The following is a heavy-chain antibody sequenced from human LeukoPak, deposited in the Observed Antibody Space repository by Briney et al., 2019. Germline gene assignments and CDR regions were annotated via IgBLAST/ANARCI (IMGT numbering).Heavy chain of an antibody. CDR1: GGSFSGYY. D-gene: IGHD6-13*01. J-gene: IGHJ4*02. V-gene: IGHV4-34*01. CDR2: INHSGST. Sequence: SETLSLTCAVYGGSFSGYYWSWIRQPPGKGLEWIGEINHSGSTNYNPSLKSRVTISVDTSKNQFSLKLSSVTAADTAVYYCARTLYIAAVPGGFDYWGQGTLITVSS. CDR3: ARTLYIAAVPGGFDY.